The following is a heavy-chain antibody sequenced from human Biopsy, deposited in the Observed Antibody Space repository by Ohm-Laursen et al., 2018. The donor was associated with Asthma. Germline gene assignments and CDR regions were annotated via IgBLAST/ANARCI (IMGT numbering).Heavy chain of an antibody. CDR2: INTVFGTT. CDR1: GGTFNTYV. D-gene: IGHD2-2*01. CDR3: ARKAGSCISRTCYSLDF. Sequence: SSVKVSCKSLGGTFNTYVIGWVRQAPGQGLEWMGGINTVFGTTTYPQKFQDRVTITADDSPSTVYMELSSLRSEDTAVYYCARKAGSCISRTCYSLDFWGQGTLVTVSS. J-gene: IGHJ4*02. V-gene: IGHV1-69*01.